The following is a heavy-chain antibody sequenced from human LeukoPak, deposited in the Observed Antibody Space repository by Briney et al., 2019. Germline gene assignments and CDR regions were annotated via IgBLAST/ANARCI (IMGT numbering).Heavy chain of an antibody. V-gene: IGHV5-51*01. J-gene: IGHJ4*02. CDR1: GYSFTDYW. CDR3: ASLYGRYY. D-gene: IGHD2/OR15-2a*01. Sequence: GESLKISCKGSGYSFTDYWIGWVRQMPGKGLEWMGIIYPGGSDTRYSPSFQGQVTISADKSIITAYLQWSRLKASDTAMYYCASLYGRYYWGQGTLVTVSS. CDR2: IYPGGSDT.